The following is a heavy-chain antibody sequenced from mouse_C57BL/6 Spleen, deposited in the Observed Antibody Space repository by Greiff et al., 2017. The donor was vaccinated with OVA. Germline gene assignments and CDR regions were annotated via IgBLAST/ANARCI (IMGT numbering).Heavy chain of an antibody. J-gene: IGHJ1*03. D-gene: IGHD2-3*01. CDR3: ANDGYYWYFDV. V-gene: IGHV5-17*01. CDR1: GFTFSDYG. Sequence: EVKLVESGGGLVKPGGSLKLSCAASGFTFSDYGMHWVRQAPEKGLEWVAYISSGSSTIYYADTVKGRFTISRDNAKNTLFLQMTSLRSEDTAMYYCANDGYYWYFDVWGTGTTVTVSS. CDR2: ISSGSSTI.